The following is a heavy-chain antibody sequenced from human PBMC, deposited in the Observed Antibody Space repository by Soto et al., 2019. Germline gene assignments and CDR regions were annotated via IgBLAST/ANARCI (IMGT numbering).Heavy chain of an antibody. CDR2: VTNTGGDK. CDR1: GFSFTNFA. J-gene: IGHJ4*02. CDR3: ARASGESYPGSRVFVA. V-gene: IGHV3-23*01. Sequence: GSLRLSCAASGFSFTNFAMSWVRQAPGKGLELVSIVTNTGGDKLYADSVKGRFIISRDNSKNTLYLQMNSLRAEDTAIYYCARASGESYPGSRVFVAWGQGTRVTVSS. D-gene: IGHD3-10*01.